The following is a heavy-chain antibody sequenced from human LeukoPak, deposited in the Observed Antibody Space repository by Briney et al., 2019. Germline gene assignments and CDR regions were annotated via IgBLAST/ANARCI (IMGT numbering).Heavy chain of an antibody. D-gene: IGHD6-19*01. CDR2: INHSGST. J-gene: IGHJ4*02. Sequence: SETLSLTCAVYGGSFSGYYWSWIRQPPGKGLEWIGEINHSGSTNYNPSLKSRVTISVDTSKNQFSLKLSSVTAADTAVYYCARGMGGYSSGWADYDYWGQGTLVTVSS. CDR1: GGSFSGYY. V-gene: IGHV4-34*01. CDR3: ARGMGGYSSGWADYDY.